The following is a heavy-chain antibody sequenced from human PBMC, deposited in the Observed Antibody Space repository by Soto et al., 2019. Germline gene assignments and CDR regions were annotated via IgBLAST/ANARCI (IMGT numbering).Heavy chain of an antibody. V-gene: IGHV1-69*13. D-gene: IGHD3-10*01. J-gene: IGHJ3*02. CDR1: GGTFSSYA. CDR3: ARGRGSGNAFDI. Sequence: AVKVSCKASGGTFSSYAISWVRQAPGQGLEWMGGIIPIFGTANYAQKFQGRVTITADESTGTAYMELSSLRSEDTAVYYCARGRGSGNAFDIWGQGTMVTVSS. CDR2: IIPIFGTA.